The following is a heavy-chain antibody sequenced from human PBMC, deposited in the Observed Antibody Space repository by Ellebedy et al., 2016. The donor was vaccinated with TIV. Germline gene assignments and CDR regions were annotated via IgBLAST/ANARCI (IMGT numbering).Heavy chain of an antibody. CDR1: GFNFRNYH. CDR3: AREVEGGQGDMDV. J-gene: IGHJ6*02. Sequence: GESLKISCGASGFNFRNYHMHWVRQAPGKGLEWVALIWFNGRLKYYADSAKGRFSISRDNFRNALYLQINALRDDDTGVYYCAREVEGGQGDMDVWGQGTTVTVSS. V-gene: IGHV3-33*01. CDR2: IWFNGRLK. D-gene: IGHD1-26*01.